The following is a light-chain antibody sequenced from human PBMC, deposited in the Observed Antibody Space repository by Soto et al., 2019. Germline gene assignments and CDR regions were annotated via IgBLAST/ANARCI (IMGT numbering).Light chain of an antibody. J-gene: IGLJ2*01. Sequence: QSVLTQPTSASGTPGQRVTIPWSGSSSNIGSNTVNWYQQLPGTAPKLLIYSNNQRPSGIPDRFSGSKSGTSDSLAISGLQSEDDADYYCAAWDDSVNVVVFGGGTKLTVL. CDR2: SNN. CDR3: AAWDDSVNVVV. V-gene: IGLV1-44*01. CDR1: SSNIGSNT.